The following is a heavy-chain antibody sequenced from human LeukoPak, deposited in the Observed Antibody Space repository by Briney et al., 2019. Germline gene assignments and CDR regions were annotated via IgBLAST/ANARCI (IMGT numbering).Heavy chain of an antibody. V-gene: IGHV3-53*01. J-gene: IGHJ4*02. CDR1: GFTVSGNY. CDR3: ARRAGGYSHPYDY. D-gene: IGHD4-23*01. CDR2: IYSGGTT. Sequence: GGSLRLSCAVSGFTVSGNYMSWVRQAPGKGLEWVSLIYSGGTTYYADSVKGRFTISRDNSKNTLYLQMNSLRAEDTAVFYCARRAGGYSHPYDYWGQGILVTVSS.